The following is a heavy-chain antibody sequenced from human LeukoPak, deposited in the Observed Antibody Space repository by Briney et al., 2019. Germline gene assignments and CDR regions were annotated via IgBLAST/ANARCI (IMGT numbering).Heavy chain of an antibody. CDR3: ARGKVEMATIHPSFDY. CDR1: GFTFSSYG. V-gene: IGHV3-30*03. J-gene: IGHJ4*02. D-gene: IGHD5-24*01. Sequence: PGGSLRLSCAASGFTFSSYGMHWVRQAPGKGLEWVAVISYDGSNKYYADSVKGRFTISRDNSKDTLYLQMNSLRAEDTAVYYCARGKVEMATIHPSFDYWGQGTLVTVSS. CDR2: ISYDGSNK.